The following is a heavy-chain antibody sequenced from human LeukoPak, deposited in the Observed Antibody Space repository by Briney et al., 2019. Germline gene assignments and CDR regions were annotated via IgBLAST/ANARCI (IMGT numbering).Heavy chain of an antibody. CDR3: ARVSVVVIHLDY. Sequence: PGGSLRLSCAASGFTFSDYYMRGIRQAPGEGVEGGSYISSSGSTIYYPDSVKGRFTISRDNAKNSLYLQMNSLRAEDTAVYYCARVSVVVIHLDYWGQGTLVTVSS. CDR2: ISSSGSTI. CDR1: GFTFSDYY. V-gene: IGHV3-11*01. D-gene: IGHD3-22*01. J-gene: IGHJ4*02.